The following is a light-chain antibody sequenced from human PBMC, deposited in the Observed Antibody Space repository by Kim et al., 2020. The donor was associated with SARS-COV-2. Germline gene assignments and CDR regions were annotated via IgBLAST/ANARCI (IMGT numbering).Light chain of an antibody. Sequence: ASVQLSCPLSRGDSSYAIAWHQQQPEKGPRYLMKLNSDGSHRKGDGIPDRFSGSSSGAERYLTISSLQSEDEADYYCQTWGTGIWVFGGGTQLTVL. CDR2: LNSDGSH. J-gene: IGLJ3*02. V-gene: IGLV4-69*01. CDR1: RGDSSYA. CDR3: QTWGTGIWV.